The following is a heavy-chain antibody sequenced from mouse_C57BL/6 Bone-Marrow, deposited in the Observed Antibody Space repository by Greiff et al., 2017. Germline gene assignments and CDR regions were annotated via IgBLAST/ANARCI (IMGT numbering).Heavy chain of an antibody. D-gene: IGHD1-3*01. CDR1: GYTFTSYW. Sequence: QVQLQQPGAELVKPGASVKLSCTASGYTFTSYWMQWVKQRPGQGLEWIGEIDPSDSYTNYNQKFKGKATLTVDTSSSTAYMQLSSLTSEDSAVYYCAYILPYCYAMDYWGQGTSVTVSS. J-gene: IGHJ4*01. V-gene: IGHV1-50*01. CDR3: AYILPYCYAMDY. CDR2: IDPSDSYT.